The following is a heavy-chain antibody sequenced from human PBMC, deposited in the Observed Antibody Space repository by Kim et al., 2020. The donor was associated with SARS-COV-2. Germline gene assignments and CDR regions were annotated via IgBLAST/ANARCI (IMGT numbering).Heavy chain of an antibody. CDR1: GFTFTNYA. Sequence: GGSLRLSCAASGFTFTNYAMNWVRQAPGMGLEWVSAVNGGGGSTYHADSVKGRFTISTDKSKNTLYLQMNNLRREDTAVYYCAKGSGFDYYSGMDVWGQGTTVTVSS. J-gene: IGHJ6*02. CDR3: AKGSGFDYYSGMDV. V-gene: IGHV3-23*01. D-gene: IGHD3-10*01. CDR2: VNGGGGST.